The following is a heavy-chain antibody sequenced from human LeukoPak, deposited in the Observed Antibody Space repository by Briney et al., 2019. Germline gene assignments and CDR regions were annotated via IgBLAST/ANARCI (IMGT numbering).Heavy chain of an antibody. CDR3: ARPIRFLEWFRFDY. V-gene: IGHV1-2*02. J-gene: IGHJ4*02. CDR1: GGTFSSYA. D-gene: IGHD3-3*01. CDR2: INPNSGGT. Sequence: GAPVKVSCKASGGTFSSYAISWVRQAPGQGLEWMGWINPNSGGTNYAQKFQGRVTMTRDTSISTAYMELSRLRSDDTAVYYCARPIRFLEWFRFDYWGQGTLVTVSS.